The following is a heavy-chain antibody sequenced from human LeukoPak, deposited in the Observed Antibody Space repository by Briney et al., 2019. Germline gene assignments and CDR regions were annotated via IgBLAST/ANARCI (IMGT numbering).Heavy chain of an antibody. Sequence: GGSLRLSCAASGFTFSDYYMSWIRQAPGKGLEWVSYISSSGSTIYYADSVKGRFTISRDNAKNSLYLQMNSLRAEDTAVYYCARDAYCTNGVCYSDYFDYWGQGTLVTVSS. V-gene: IGHV3-11*04. CDR2: ISSSGSTI. CDR1: GFTFSDYY. D-gene: IGHD2-8*01. CDR3: ARDAYCTNGVCYSDYFDY. J-gene: IGHJ4*02.